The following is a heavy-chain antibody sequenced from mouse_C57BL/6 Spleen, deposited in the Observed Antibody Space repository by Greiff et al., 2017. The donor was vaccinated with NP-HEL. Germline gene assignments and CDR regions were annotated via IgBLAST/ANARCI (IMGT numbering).Heavy chain of an antibody. J-gene: IGHJ1*03. V-gene: IGHV5-17*01. Sequence: EVKLVESGGGLVKPGGSLKLSCAASGFTFSDYGMHWVRQAPEKGLEWVAYISSGSSTIYYADTVKGRFTISRDNAKNTLFLQMTSLRSEDTAMYYCARVYYGSSWYFDVWGTGTTVTVSS. D-gene: IGHD1-1*01. CDR2: ISSGSSTI. CDR3: ARVYYGSSWYFDV. CDR1: GFTFSDYG.